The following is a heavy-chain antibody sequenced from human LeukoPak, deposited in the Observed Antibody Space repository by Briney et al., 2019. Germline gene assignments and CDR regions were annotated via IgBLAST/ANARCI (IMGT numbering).Heavy chain of an antibody. CDR2: INHSGST. D-gene: IGHD3-10*01. CDR1: GGSFSGYY. J-gene: IGHJ3*02. Sequence: SETLSLTCAVYGGSFSGYYWSWIRQPPGKGLEWIGEINHSGSTNYNPSLKSRVTVSVDTSKNQFSLKLSSVTAADTAVYYCASFDNWGITMDPFDIWGQGTMVTVSS. V-gene: IGHV4-34*01. CDR3: ASFDNWGITMDPFDI.